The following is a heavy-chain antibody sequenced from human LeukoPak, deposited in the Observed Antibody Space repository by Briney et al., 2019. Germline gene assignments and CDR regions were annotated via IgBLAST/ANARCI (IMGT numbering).Heavy chain of an antibody. Sequence: ASVKVSCKASGYTFTGYYMHRVRQAPGQGLEWMGRINPNSGGTNYAQKFQGRVTITTDESTSTAYMELSSLRSDDTAVYYCAREYGGNPGLFGYWGQGTLVTVSS. CDR2: INPNSGGT. CDR3: AREYGGNPGLFGY. D-gene: IGHD4-23*01. J-gene: IGHJ4*02. V-gene: IGHV1-2*06. CDR1: GYTFTGYY.